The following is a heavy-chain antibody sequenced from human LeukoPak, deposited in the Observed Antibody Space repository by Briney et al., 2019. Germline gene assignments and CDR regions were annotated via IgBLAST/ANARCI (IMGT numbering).Heavy chain of an antibody. Sequence: ASVKVSCKASGYTFTSYGISWVRQAPGQGLEWMGWISAYNGNTNYAQKLQGRVTMTTDTSTSTAYMELRSLRSDDTAVYYCARVSFTNWNPSYFDNWGQGTLVTVSS. CDR1: GYTFTSYG. V-gene: IGHV1-18*01. CDR2: ISAYNGNT. J-gene: IGHJ4*02. CDR3: ARVSFTNWNPSYFDN. D-gene: IGHD1-20*01.